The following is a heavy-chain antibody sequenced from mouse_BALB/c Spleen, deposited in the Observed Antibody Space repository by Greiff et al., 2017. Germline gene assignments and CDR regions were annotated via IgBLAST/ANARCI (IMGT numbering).Heavy chain of an antibody. D-gene: IGHD4-1*01. CDR2: ISYDGSN. Sequence: DVQLQESGPGLVKPSQSLSLTCSVTGYSITSGYYWNWIRQFPGNKLEWMGYISYDGSNNYNPSLKNRISITRDTSKNQFFLKLNSVTTEDTATYYCARGSGTRYFDVWGAGTTVTVSS. CDR1: GYSITSGYY. CDR3: ARGSGTRYFDV. J-gene: IGHJ1*01. V-gene: IGHV3-6*02.